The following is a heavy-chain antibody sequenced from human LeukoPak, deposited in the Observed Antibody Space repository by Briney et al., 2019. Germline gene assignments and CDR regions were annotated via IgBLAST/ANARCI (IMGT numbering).Heavy chain of an antibody. V-gene: IGHV4-34*01. D-gene: IGHD6-13*01. CDR2: INHSGST. Sequence: SETLSLTCAVYGGSFSGYYWSWIRQPPGKGLGWIGEINHSGSTNYNPSLKSRVTISVDTSKNQFSLKLSSVTAADTAVYYCARGGNSGSSWYRTKRAFDYWGQGTLVTVSS. CDR1: GGSFSGYY. J-gene: IGHJ4*02. CDR3: ARGGNSGSSWYRTKRAFDY.